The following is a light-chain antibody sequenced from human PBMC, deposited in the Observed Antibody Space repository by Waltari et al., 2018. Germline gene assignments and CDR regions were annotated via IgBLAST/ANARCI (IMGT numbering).Light chain of an antibody. CDR3: QAYDGSLSASI. J-gene: IGLJ2*01. CDR2: SYH. Sequence: QSLLTQPPSMSEAPGQRVTISCTGRSTNIGAGYAVHSYQPLPGTAPKRLIYSYHNRPSGVPDRFSVSKSGTSASLASAGLQAADEADYYCQAYDGSLSASIFGGGTKLTVL. V-gene: IGLV1-40*01. CDR1: STNIGAGYA.